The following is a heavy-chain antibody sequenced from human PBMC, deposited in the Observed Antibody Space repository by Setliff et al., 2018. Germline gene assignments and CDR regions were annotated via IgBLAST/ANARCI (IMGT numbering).Heavy chain of an antibody. CDR1: GGSFSGYY. Sequence: SETLSLTCAVYGGSFSGYYWSWIRQPPGKGLEWIGEINHSGSTNYNPSLKSRVTISVDASKNQFSLKLSSVTAADTAVYYCARDLSWGQGTTVTVSS. V-gene: IGHV4-34*01. CDR3: ARDLS. J-gene: IGHJ6*02. CDR2: INHSGST.